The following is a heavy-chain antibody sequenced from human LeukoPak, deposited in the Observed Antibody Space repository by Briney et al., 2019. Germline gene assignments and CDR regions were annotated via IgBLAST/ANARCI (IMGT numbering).Heavy chain of an antibody. Sequence: GSLRLSCAASGFTFSSYAMSWVRQAPGKGLEWIGSIYYSGSTYYNPSLKSRVTISVDTSKNQFSLKLTSVTAADTAVYYCARPGSGYSSSWDQWFDPWGQGTLVTVSS. J-gene: IGHJ5*02. CDR3: ARPGSGYSSSWDQWFDP. CDR1: GFTFSSYA. CDR2: IYYSGST. D-gene: IGHD6-13*01. V-gene: IGHV4-38-2*01.